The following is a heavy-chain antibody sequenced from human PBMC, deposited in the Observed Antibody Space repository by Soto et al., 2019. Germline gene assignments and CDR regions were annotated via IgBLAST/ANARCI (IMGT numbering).Heavy chain of an antibody. J-gene: IGHJ4*02. V-gene: IGHV3-7*05. D-gene: IGHD3-16*01. CDR2: IKQDGREK. Sequence: EVQLVESGGGLVQPGGSLRLSCAASGFTFSSYWMSWVRQAPGKGLEWVANIKQDGREKYYVDSVKGRFTISRDNAKNSLYLQMNSLRAEDTAVYYCARDRGLALSDCWGQGTLVTVSS. CDR1: GFTFSSYW. CDR3: ARDRGLALSDC.